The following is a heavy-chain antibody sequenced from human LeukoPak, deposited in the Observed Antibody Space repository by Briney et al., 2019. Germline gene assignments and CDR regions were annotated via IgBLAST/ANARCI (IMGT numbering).Heavy chain of an antibody. CDR3: ARMGGSRITLKGYFDY. V-gene: IGHV3-23*01. Sequence: PGGSLRLSCAASGFTFSSYAMSWVRQAPGKGLEWVSAISGSGGSTYYADSVKGRFTISRDNAKNSLYLQMNSLRAEDTAVYYCARMGGSRITLKGYFDYWGQGTLVTVSS. J-gene: IGHJ4*02. D-gene: IGHD6-13*01. CDR1: GFTFSSYA. CDR2: ISGSGGST.